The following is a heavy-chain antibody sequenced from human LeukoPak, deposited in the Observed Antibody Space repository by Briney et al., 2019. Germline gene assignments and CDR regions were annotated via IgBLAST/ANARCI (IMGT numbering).Heavy chain of an antibody. CDR1: EFTFSSYG. D-gene: IGHD3-3*01. CDR3: AKDGYDFWSGYYYYYYYYMDV. Sequence: GGSLGLSCAASEFTFSSYGMHWVRQAPGKGLEWGAVISYDGSNKYYADSVKGRFTISRDNSKNTLYLQMNSLRAEDTAVYYCAKDGYDFWSGYYYYYYYYMDVWGKGTTVTVSS. V-gene: IGHV3-30*18. CDR2: ISYDGSNK. J-gene: IGHJ6*03.